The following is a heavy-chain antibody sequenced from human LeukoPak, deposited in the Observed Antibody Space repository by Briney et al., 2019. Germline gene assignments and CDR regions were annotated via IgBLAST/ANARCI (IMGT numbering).Heavy chain of an antibody. Sequence: GGSLRLSCAASGFTFSTYWMSWVRQAPGKGLEWVANIKLDGSEKYYVDSVKGRFTISRDNAKNSLYLQMWSLRAEDTAMYYCARDSPHSSSFAYDYWGQGTLVTVSS. CDR2: IKLDGSEK. V-gene: IGHV3-7*01. CDR1: GFTFSTYW. CDR3: ARDSPHSSSFAYDY. D-gene: IGHD6-13*01. J-gene: IGHJ4*02.